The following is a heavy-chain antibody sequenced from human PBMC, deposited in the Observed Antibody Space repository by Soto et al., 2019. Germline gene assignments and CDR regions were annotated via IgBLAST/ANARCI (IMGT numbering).Heavy chain of an antibody. V-gene: IGHV3-48*02. CDR2: ISSSSSTI. Sequence: GGSLRLSCATSGFRVSIYSMNWVRQAPGKGLEWVSYISSSSSTIYYADSVKGRFTISRDNAKNSLYLQMNSLRDEDTAVYYCARSDCSGGSCLGYWGQGTPVPVTS. D-gene: IGHD2-15*01. CDR3: ARSDCSGGSCLGY. J-gene: IGHJ4*02. CDR1: GFRVSIYS.